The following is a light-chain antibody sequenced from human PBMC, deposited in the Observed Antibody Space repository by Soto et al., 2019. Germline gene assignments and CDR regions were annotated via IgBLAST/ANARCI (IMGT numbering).Light chain of an antibody. CDR2: EVT. CDR1: SSDVGSYNY. V-gene: IGLV2-8*01. CDR3: TSYAGSNNVV. Sequence: QSALTQPPSASGSPGQSVTISCTGTSSDVGSYNYVSWYQQHPGKAPKLMIYEVTKGPSGVPDRFSGSKSGNTASLTVSGLQAEDEADYYCTSYAGSNNVVFGGGTKLTVL. J-gene: IGLJ2*01.